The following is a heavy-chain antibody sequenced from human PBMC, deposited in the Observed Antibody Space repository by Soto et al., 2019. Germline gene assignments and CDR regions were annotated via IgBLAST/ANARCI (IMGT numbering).Heavy chain of an antibody. J-gene: IGHJ4*02. CDR3: VSDRGYGHASVPYS. V-gene: IGHV3-30*03. CDR2: ISYDGGLQ. D-gene: IGHD3-10*01. CDR1: GFTFSSYG. Sequence: QAQLVESGGGVVQPGRSLRLSCAASGFTFSSYGMHWVRQAPGTGLEWVAVISYDGGLQHYADSVKGRVTISRDNSQNMVLLQMNSLRAEDTAVYYCVSDRGYGHASVPYSWGQGTLVSVSS.